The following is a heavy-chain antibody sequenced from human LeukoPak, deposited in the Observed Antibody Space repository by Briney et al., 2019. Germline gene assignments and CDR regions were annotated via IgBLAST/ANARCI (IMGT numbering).Heavy chain of an antibody. J-gene: IGHJ5*02. CDR3: ARQRVRNWFDP. V-gene: IGHV4-39*01. Sequence: SETLSLTCTVCGASISSSTFFWGWIRQPPGKGLEWIASISYSGTTYYTPSLSSRLTISVDTTKNQFALRLTSVTAADTATYFCARQRVRNWFDPWGQGALVTVSS. CDR1: GASISSSTFF. CDR2: ISYSGTT.